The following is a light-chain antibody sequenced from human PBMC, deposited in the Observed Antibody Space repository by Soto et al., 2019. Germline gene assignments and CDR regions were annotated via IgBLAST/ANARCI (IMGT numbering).Light chain of an antibody. J-gene: IGKJ2*01. CDR3: QQYSSSPPMST. V-gene: IGKV3-20*01. Sequence: VLTQSPGTLSLSPGERATLSCRASQSFSNRYLAWYHQKPGQAPRLLIYGTSNRATGIPDRFSGSGSGTDFTLTISRLEPEDFALYYCQQYSSSPPMSTFGQGTRLEI. CDR1: QSFSNRY. CDR2: GTS.